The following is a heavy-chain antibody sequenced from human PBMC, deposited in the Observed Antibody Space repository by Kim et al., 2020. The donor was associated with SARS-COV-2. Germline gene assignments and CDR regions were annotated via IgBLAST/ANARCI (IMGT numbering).Heavy chain of an antibody. CDR3: AKHRLSISSGYYYGIDV. J-gene: IGHJ6*02. CDR1: GYRFSSDW. CDR2: IYPGDSDI. D-gene: IGHD6-6*01. V-gene: IGHV5-51*01. Sequence: GESLKISCKGSGYRFSSDWIGWVRQMPGKGLEWMGIIYPGDSDIRYSPSFQGQVTISADKSISTAYLQWSSLKASDTAIYYCAKHRLSISSGYYYGIDVWGQGTTVIVSS.